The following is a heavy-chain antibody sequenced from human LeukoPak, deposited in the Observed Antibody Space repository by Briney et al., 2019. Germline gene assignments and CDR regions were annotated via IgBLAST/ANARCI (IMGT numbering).Heavy chain of an antibody. CDR3: ARDRYYYDSSGYSLFDY. J-gene: IGHJ4*02. CDR2: IHTSGST. V-gene: IGHV4-61*02. Sequence: SETLSLTCTVSGGSISSSSYYWSWIRQPAGKGLEWIGRIHTSGSTNYNPSLKSRVTMSVDTSKNQFSLKLSSVTAADTAVYYCARDRYYYDSSGYSLFDYWGQGTLVTVSS. CDR1: GGSISSSSYY. D-gene: IGHD3-22*01.